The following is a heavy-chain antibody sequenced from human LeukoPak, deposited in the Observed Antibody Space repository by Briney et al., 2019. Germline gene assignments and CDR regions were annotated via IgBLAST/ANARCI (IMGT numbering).Heavy chain of an antibody. J-gene: IGHJ4*02. CDR3: AREPYYDSSGYSPDY. V-gene: IGHV3-11*04. Sequence: GGSLRLSCAASGFIFSDYYMSWIRQAPGKGLEWVSYISSSGSTIYYADSVKGRFTISRDNAKNSLYLHMNSLRAEDTALYYCAREPYYDSSGYSPDYWGQGTLVTVSS. D-gene: IGHD3-22*01. CDR1: GFIFSDYY. CDR2: ISSSGSTI.